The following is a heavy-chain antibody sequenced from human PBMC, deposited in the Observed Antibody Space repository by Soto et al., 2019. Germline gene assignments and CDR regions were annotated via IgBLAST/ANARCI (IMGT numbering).Heavy chain of an antibody. Sequence: QVQLVQSGAEVKKPGASVKVSCKASGYTFTSYGISWVRQAPGQGLEWMGWISAYNGNTTYAQKLQSTVTMTTDTSTSTAYTELRSVRSGDRAVYYCARDGYIGWYYLVYCGQGTLVVVSS. CDR2: ISAYNGNT. V-gene: IGHV1-18*01. D-gene: IGHD1-1*01. J-gene: IGHJ4*02. CDR3: ARDGYIGWYYLVY. CDR1: GYTFTSYG.